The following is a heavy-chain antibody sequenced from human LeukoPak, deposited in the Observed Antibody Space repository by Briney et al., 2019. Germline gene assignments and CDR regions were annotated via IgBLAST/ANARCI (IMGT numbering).Heavy chain of an antibody. CDR2: IYHSGNT. CDR3: ARGSLYYDFWSGYLLNWFDY. J-gene: IGHJ4*02. CDR1: GYSISSGYY. Sequence: NPSETLSLTCTVSGYSISSGYYWGWIRQPPGKGLEWIGSIYHSGNTYYNPSLASRVTISVDKSKNHFSLKLSSVTAADTAVYYCARGSLYYDFWSGYLLNWFDYWGQGTLVTVSS. D-gene: IGHD3-3*01. V-gene: IGHV4-38-2*02.